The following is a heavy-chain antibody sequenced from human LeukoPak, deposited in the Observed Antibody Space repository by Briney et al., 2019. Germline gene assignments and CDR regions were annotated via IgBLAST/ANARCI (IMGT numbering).Heavy chain of an antibody. J-gene: IGHJ4*02. V-gene: IGHV1-18*01. D-gene: IGHD3-16*02. CDR3: AGDQAYYDYVWGSYRYPAPLDY. Sequence: RASVKVSCKASGYTFTSYGISWVRQAPGQGLEWMGWISAYNGNTNYAQKLQGRVTMTTDTSTSTAYMELRSLRSDDTAVYYCAGDQAYYDYVWGSYRYPAPLDYWGQGTLVTVSS. CDR1: GYTFTSYG. CDR2: ISAYNGNT.